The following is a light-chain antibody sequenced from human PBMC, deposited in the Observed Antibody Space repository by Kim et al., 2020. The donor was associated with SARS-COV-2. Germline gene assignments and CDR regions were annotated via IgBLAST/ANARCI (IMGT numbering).Light chain of an antibody. CDR1: KLGDKY. CDR3: QAWDSSTGV. CDR2: QDS. V-gene: IGLV3-1*01. Sequence: SYELTQPPSVSVSPGKTASITCSGDKLGDKYACWYQQKPGQSPVLVIYQDSKRPSGIPERFSGSNSGNTATLTISGTQAMDEADYYCQAWDSSTGVFGGGTQLTVL. J-gene: IGLJ3*02.